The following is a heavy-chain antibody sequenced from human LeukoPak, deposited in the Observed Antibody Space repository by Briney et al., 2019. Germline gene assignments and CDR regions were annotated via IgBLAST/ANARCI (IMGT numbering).Heavy chain of an antibody. Sequence: SVTVSCKASGGTFSSYAISWVRQAPGQGLEWMGGIIPIFGTANYAQKFQGRVTITADESTSTAYMELSSLRSEDTAVYYCARGASSGWYNWFDPWGQGTLVTVSS. CDR1: GGTFSSYA. J-gene: IGHJ5*02. CDR3: ARGASSGWYNWFDP. V-gene: IGHV1-69*13. CDR2: IIPIFGTA. D-gene: IGHD6-19*01.